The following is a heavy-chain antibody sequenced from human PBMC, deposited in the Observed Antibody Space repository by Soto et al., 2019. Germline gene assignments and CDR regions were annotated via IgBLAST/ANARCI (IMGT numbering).Heavy chain of an antibody. CDR1: GGSISSYY. J-gene: IGHJ4*02. CDR3: ARLAFSRPYYFDY. V-gene: IGHV4-59*08. Sequence: SETLSLTCTVSGGSISSYYWSWIRQPPGKGLEWIGYIYYSGSTNYNPSLKSRVTISVDTSKNQFSLKLSSVTAADTAVYYCARLAFSRPYYFDYWGQGTLVTVSS. CDR2: IYYSGST.